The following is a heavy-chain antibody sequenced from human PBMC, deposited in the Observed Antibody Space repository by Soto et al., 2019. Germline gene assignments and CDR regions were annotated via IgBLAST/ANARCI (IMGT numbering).Heavy chain of an antibody. J-gene: IGHJ5*02. Sequence: PGGSLRLSCAASGFTFSSYAMSWVRQAPGKGLEWVSAISGSGGSTYYADSVKGRFTISRDNSKNTLYLQMNSLRAEDTAVYYCAKGPSFGAVAGLNWFDPWGQGTLVTVSS. CDR2: ISGSGGST. D-gene: IGHD6-19*01. CDR3: AKGPSFGAVAGLNWFDP. CDR1: GFTFSSYA. V-gene: IGHV3-23*01.